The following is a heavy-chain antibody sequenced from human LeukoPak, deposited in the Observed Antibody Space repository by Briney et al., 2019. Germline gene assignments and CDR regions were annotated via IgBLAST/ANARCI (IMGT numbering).Heavy chain of an antibody. Sequence: SETPSLTCTVSGGSISSNSYFWGWFRQPPGKGLEWIGSIFYSGSTYYNPSLKSPVTISVDTSKNQFSLKLKSVTAADTAVYYCARLWGIVGSGDYWGQGTLVTVSS. CDR2: IFYSGST. CDR3: ARLWGIVGSGDY. J-gene: IGHJ4*02. D-gene: IGHD3-16*01. CDR1: GGSISSNSYF. V-gene: IGHV4-39*01.